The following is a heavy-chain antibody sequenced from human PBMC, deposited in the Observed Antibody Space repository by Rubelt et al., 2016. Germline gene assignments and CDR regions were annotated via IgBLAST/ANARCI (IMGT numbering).Heavy chain of an antibody. CDR3: ARGGEATMFWVGYHEY. D-gene: IGHD5-24*01. Sequence: QVQLQESGPGLVKPSETLSLTCTVSGGSISSYYWSWIRQPPGKGLEWIGYIYYSGSTNYNPPLMSLFTISVDTSKNQFSLKLSSVTAADTAVYYCARGGEATMFWVGYHEYWGQGTLVSVSS. V-gene: IGHV4-59*01. J-gene: IGHJ4*02. CDR1: GGSISSYY. CDR2: IYYSGST.